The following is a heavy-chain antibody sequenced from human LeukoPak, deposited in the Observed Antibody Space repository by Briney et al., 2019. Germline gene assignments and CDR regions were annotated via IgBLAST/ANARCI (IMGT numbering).Heavy chain of an antibody. CDR3: AALADYIDY. CDR2: ISYDGSNT. CDR1: GFTFRSYG. D-gene: IGHD6-25*01. V-gene: IGHV3-30*03. Sequence: TGGSLRLSCADSGFTFRSYGIRWVRQARGKGLEWVAVISYDGSNTYSADSVKRRFTISRDNSKNTVYLQMNSLRAEDTAIYYCAALADYIDYWGQGPLVPVSS. J-gene: IGHJ4*02.